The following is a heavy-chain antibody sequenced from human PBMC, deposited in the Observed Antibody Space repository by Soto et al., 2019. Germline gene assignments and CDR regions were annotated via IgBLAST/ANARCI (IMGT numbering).Heavy chain of an antibody. Sequence: GGSLRLSCAASGFTFSSYGMHWVRQAPGKGLEWVAVISYDGSNKYYADTVKGRFTNSRDNSKNTLYLQMNSLRAEDTAVYYCAKDLEPAAGTMMWGQGTLVTVSS. J-gene: IGHJ4*02. D-gene: IGHD6-13*01. V-gene: IGHV3-30*18. CDR1: GFTFSSYG. CDR3: AKDLEPAAGTMM. CDR2: ISYDGSNK.